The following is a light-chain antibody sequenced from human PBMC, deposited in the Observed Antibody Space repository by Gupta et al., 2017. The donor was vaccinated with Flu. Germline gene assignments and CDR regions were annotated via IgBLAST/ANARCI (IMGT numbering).Light chain of an antibody. V-gene: IGKV1-39*01. CDR2: AAS. J-gene: IGKJ2*01. CDR3: QQRHSTPIT. Sequence: PSSLSASVGDRVTISCRTSQSVRTYLNWYQHKAGTAPKLLIYAASNLQSGVPSRFSGSGSGTDFTLTISRLQPEEFATYYCQQRHSTPITFGQGTKLEIK. CDR1: QSVRTY.